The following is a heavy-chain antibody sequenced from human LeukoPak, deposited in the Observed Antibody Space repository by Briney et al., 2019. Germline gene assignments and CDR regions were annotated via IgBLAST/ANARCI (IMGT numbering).Heavy chain of an antibody. V-gene: IGHV3-30*04. D-gene: IGHD3-10*01. CDR3: AKDLISGSYYKPYYFDY. CDR1: GFTYSSFA. CDR2: ISYDGSAK. J-gene: IGHJ4*02. Sequence: GGSLRLSCAASGFTYSSFAMHWVRQAPGKGLEWVAIISYDGSAKYYADSVKGRFTISRDNSKNTLYLQMNSLRAEDTAVYYCAKDLISGSYYKPYYFDYWGQGTLVTVSS.